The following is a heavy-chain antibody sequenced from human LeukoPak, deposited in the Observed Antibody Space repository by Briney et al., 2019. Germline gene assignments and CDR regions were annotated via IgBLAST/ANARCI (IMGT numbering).Heavy chain of an antibody. D-gene: IGHD6-19*01. CDR2: IYYSGST. CDR1: GGSISSSYYY. V-gene: IGHV4-39*01. CDR3: ARIRIAVAGTPIYYYYYGMDV. Sequence: SETLSLTCTVSGGSISSSYYYWGWIRQPPGKGLEWIGSIYYSGSTYYNPSLKSRVTISVDTSKNQFSLKLSSVTAADTAVYYCARIRIAVAGTPIYYYYYGMDVWGQGTTVTVSS. J-gene: IGHJ6*02.